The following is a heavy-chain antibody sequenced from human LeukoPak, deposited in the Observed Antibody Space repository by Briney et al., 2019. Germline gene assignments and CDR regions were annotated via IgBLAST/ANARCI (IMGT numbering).Heavy chain of an antibody. J-gene: IGHJ6*02. V-gene: IGHV3-64*01. CDR3: ARSRQAYYYYGMDA. D-gene: IGHD2-2*01. CDR1: GFTFSSYA. Sequence: GGSLRLSCAASGFTFSSYAMHWVRQAPGKGLEYVSAISSNGGSTYYANSVKGRFTISRDNSKNTLYLQMGSLRAEDMAVYYCARSRQAYYYYGMDAWGQGTTVTVSS. CDR2: ISSNGGST.